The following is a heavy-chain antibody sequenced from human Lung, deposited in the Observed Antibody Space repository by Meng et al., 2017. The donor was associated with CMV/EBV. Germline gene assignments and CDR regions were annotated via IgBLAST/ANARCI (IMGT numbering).Heavy chain of an antibody. D-gene: IGHD6-19*01. J-gene: IGHJ4*02. CDR3: ASFPPPGKQWLVTDY. V-gene: IGHV4-4*02. Sequence: RRQESGPGRGTPSGTRSLTCAVSGGSISSSNGWSWVRQPPGKGLEWIGEIYHSGSTNYNPSLKSRVTISVDKSKNQFSLKLSSVAAADTTVYYCASFPPPGKQWLVTDYWGQGTLVTVSS. CDR1: GGSISSSNG. CDR2: IYHSGST.